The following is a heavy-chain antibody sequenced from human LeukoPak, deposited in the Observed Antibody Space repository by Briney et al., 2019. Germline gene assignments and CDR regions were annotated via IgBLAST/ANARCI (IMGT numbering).Heavy chain of an antibody. D-gene: IGHD3-3*01. CDR3: AMAYYDFWRGYPPPY. V-gene: IGHV4-39*01. CDR1: GGSITSSTFY. Sequence: SETLSLTCSVSGGSITSSTFYCAWIRQPPGKGLEWIGSIYYSGSTWYNPSLNSRVIISIDTSKNQFSLKLTSVTAADTAVYYCAMAYYDFWRGYPPPYWGQGTLVTVSS. J-gene: IGHJ4*02. CDR2: IYYSGST.